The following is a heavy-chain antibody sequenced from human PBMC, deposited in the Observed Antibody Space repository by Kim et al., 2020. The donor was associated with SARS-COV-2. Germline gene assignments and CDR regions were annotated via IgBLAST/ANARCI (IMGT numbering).Heavy chain of an antibody. D-gene: IGHD6-13*01. CDR1: GFTFSSYS. CDR3: AREPYSSSWYEYYYYGMDV. Sequence: GGSLRLSCAASGFTFSSYSMNWVRQAPGKGLEWVSYISSSSSTIYYADSVKGRFTISRDNAKNSLYLQMNSLRDEDTAVYYCAREPYSSSWYEYYYYGMDVWGQGTTVTVSS. CDR2: ISSSSSTI. J-gene: IGHJ6*02. V-gene: IGHV3-48*02.